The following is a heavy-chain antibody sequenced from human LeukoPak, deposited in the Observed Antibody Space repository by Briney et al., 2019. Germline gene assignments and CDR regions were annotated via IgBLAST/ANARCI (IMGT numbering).Heavy chain of an antibody. D-gene: IGHD1-26*01. Sequence: ASVKVSCKASGYTFTGYYMHWVRQAPGQGLEWLGWINPNSGGTNYSKTFQGRVTMTTATSISTAYRKLSGLRSDNTALYSCAKEDPIVGASFDYWGQGTLVTVSS. V-gene: IGHV1-2*02. J-gene: IGHJ4*02. CDR1: GYTFTGYY. CDR2: INPNSGGT. CDR3: AKEDPIVGASFDY.